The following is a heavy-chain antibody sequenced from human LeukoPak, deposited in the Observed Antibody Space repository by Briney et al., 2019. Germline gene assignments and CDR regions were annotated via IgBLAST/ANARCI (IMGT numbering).Heavy chain of an antibody. CDR3: ARSIPYGTTWYGRSDY. CDR1: GFPFSSYS. V-gene: IGHV3-7*03. CDR2: IKPDGTTK. J-gene: IGHJ4*02. D-gene: IGHD6-13*01. Sequence: GGSLRLSCAATGFPFSSYSMTWVRQAPGKGLEWVANIKPDGTTKFYVDSVKGRFTISRDNALNSLYLQMNSLRAEDTAIYYCARSIPYGTTWYGRSDYWGQGTLVTVSS.